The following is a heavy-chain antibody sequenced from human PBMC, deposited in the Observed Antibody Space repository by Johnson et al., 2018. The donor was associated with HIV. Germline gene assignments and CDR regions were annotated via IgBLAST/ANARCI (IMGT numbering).Heavy chain of an antibody. CDR3: ARAVRVGATTNSAFDF. Sequence: VQLVESGGGLVQPGGSLRLSCAASGFTFSSYALNWVRQAPGKGLEWVSSISGSGGGAYYADSVKGRFTISRDNSKNTLYLQMNSLRDEDTALYYCARAVRVGATTNSAFDFWGQGTMVTVSS. D-gene: IGHD1-26*01. CDR1: GFTFSSYA. V-gene: IGHV3-23*04. J-gene: IGHJ3*01. CDR2: ISGSGGGA.